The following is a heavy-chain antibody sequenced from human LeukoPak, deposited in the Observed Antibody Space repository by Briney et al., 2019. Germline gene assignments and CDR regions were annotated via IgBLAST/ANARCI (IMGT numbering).Heavy chain of an antibody. CDR3: ARDSSMLRGPLVIYYFDF. V-gene: IGHV3-23*01. J-gene: IGHJ4*02. CDR2: ISGGGDVT. CDR1: AFTFSSSW. Sequence: GGSLRLSCAASAFTFSSSWMSWVRQAPGKGLEWVSTISGGGDVTYYADSVKGRFTISRDTSKNTLYLQMNSLRVEDTAIYYCARDSSMLRGPLVIYYFDFWGQGTLVTVSS. D-gene: IGHD3-10*01.